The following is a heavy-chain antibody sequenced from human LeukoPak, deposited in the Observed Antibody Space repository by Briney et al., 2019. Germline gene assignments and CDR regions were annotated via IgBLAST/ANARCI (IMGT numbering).Heavy chain of an antibody. CDR3: AKDLVDFWSGYYVGFDY. CDR1: GFTFSIYA. V-gene: IGHV3-23*01. D-gene: IGHD3-3*01. Sequence: GGSLRLSCAASGFTFSIYAMSWVRQAPGKGLEWVSAISGSGGTAYYADSVKGRFTISRDNSKNTLYLQMNSLRAEDTAVYYCAKDLVDFWSGYYVGFDYWGQGTLVTVSS. CDR2: ISGSGGTA. J-gene: IGHJ4*02.